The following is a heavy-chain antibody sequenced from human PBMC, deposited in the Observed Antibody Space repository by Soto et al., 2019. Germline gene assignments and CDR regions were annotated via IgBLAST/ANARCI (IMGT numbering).Heavy chain of an antibody. CDR3: ASFKDMDV. V-gene: IGHV4-34*01. Sequence: QVQLQQWGAGLLKPSETLSLTCAVYGGSFSGYYWSWIRQPPGKGLEWIGEINHSGSTNYNPSLKSRVTISVDTSKNQFSLKLSSVIAADTAVYYCASFKDMDVWGQGTTVTVSS. CDR2: INHSGST. J-gene: IGHJ6*02. CDR1: GGSFSGYY.